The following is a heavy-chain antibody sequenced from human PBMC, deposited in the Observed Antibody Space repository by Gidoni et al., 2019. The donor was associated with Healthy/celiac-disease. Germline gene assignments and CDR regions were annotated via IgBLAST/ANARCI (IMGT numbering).Heavy chain of an antibody. CDR2: ISYDGSNK. Sequence: QVQLVESGGGVVQPGRSLRLSCAASGFTFSSYGMHWVRQAPGKGLEWVAVISYDGSNKYYADSVKGRFTISRDNSKNTLYLQMNSLRAEDTAVYYCAKDLYDSERKNDYWGQGTLVTVSS. D-gene: IGHD3-22*01. V-gene: IGHV3-30*18. J-gene: IGHJ4*02. CDR1: GFTFSSYG. CDR3: AKDLYDSERKNDY.